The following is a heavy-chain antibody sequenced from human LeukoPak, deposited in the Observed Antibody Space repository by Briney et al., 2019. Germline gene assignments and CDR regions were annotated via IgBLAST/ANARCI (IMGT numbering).Heavy chain of an antibody. CDR3: ARDSWWSTMIVVERDAFDI. D-gene: IGHD3-22*01. CDR1: GFTFSSYS. V-gene: IGHV3-48*02. CDR2: ISSSSSTI. Sequence: GGSLRLSCAASGFTFSSYSMNWVRQAPGKWLEWVSYISSSSSTIYYADSGKGRFTISRDNAKNSLYLQMNSLRDEDTAVYYCARDSWWSTMIVVERDAFDIWGQGTMVTVSS. J-gene: IGHJ3*02.